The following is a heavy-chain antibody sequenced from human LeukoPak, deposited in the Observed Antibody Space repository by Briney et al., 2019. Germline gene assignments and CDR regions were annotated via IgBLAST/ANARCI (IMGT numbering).Heavy chain of an antibody. J-gene: IGHJ3*02. Sequence: SETLSLTCTVSGGSISSSSYYWGWIRQPPGKGLEWIGSIYYSGCTYYNPSLKSRVTISVDTSKNQFSLKLRSVTAADTAVYYCARLMEYYDILTGYYAFDIWGQGTMVTVSS. CDR3: ARLMEYYDILTGYYAFDI. D-gene: IGHD3-9*01. CDR1: GGSISSSSYY. V-gene: IGHV4-39*01. CDR2: IYYSGCT.